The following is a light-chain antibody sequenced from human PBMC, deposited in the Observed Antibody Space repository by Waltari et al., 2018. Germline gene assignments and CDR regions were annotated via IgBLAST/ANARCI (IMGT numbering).Light chain of an antibody. CDR2: AAS. CDR3: QLTNTFPFT. CDR1: QDIGRW. J-gene: IGKJ2*01. Sequence: DIQMIQSPSSVSASLGDRVTITCRASQDIGRWLAWYQHKPGRAPNLLIFAASSLQNGVPSRFSGSGSGTYFTLTINSLQPEDFATYYCQLTNTFPFTFGQGTKLEIK. V-gene: IGKV1-12*01.